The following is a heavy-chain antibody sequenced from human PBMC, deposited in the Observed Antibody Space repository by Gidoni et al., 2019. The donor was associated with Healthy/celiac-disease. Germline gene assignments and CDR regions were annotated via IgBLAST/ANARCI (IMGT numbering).Heavy chain of an antibody. V-gene: IGHV3-30-3*01. CDR2: ISYDGSNK. Sequence: QVQLVEFGGGVVQPGRSLRLSCAASGFTFSSYAMHWVRQAPGKGLAWVAVISYDGSNKYYADSVKGRFTISRDNSKNTLYLQMNSLRAEDTAVYYCARDLGVAGGNPPGFDYWGQGTLVTVSS. CDR1: GFTFSSYA. D-gene: IGHD2-15*01. J-gene: IGHJ4*02. CDR3: ARDLGVAGGNPPGFDY.